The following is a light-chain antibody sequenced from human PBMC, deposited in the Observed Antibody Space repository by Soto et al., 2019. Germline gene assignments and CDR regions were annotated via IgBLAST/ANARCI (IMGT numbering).Light chain of an antibody. Sequence: QSVLTQPASVSGSPGQSITISCTGTSSDVGSHNFVSWYQQRPGKAPKLIIFEVTKRPSGVSNRFSASKSGNTASLTISGVQAEDEADYYCCSYAGTTTWVFGGGTKLTFL. V-gene: IGLV2-23*02. CDR2: EVT. CDR3: CSYAGTTTWV. J-gene: IGLJ3*02. CDR1: SSDVGSHNF.